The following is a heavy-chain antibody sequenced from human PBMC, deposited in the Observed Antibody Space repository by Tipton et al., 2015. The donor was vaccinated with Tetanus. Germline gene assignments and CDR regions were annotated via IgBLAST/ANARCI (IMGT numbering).Heavy chain of an antibody. Sequence: VQLVQSGAEVKEPGESLKISCQGSGYNFNLYWIAWVRQMPGKGLEWMGIISPGDSEATYSPSFQGQVTITVDKSISTAYLQWSSLKASDTAIYFCARLPKHYSASGSTWGQGTLVTVSS. D-gene: IGHD3-10*01. V-gene: IGHV5-51*01. J-gene: IGHJ5*02. CDR2: ISPGDSEA. CDR1: GYNFNLYW. CDR3: ARLPKHYSASGST.